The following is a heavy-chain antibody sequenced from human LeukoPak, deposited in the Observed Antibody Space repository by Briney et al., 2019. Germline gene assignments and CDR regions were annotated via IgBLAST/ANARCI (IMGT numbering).Heavy chain of an antibody. CDR3: ARVPTYYDFWSGYSTGNWFDP. V-gene: IGHV1-3*01. CDR1: GYTFTSYA. CDR2: INAGNGNT. J-gene: IGHJ5*02. D-gene: IGHD3-3*01. Sequence: ASVKVSCKASGYTFTSYAMHWVRQAPGQRLEWMGWINAGNGNTKYSQKFQGRVTITRDTSASTAYVELSSLRSEDTAVYYCARVPTYYDFWSGYSTGNWFDPWGQGTLVTVSS.